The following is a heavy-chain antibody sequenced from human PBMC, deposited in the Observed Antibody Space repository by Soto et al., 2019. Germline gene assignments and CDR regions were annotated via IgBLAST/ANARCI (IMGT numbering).Heavy chain of an antibody. V-gene: IGHV4-4*02. Sequence: SETLSLTCNVSGDSISSSHWWTWARQAPGMGLEWIGEVFHTGPTNYNPSLKSRVTISMDKSKNLFSLKITSVTAADTAVYYCARAPNYYYYMDVWGKGSTVTVSS. J-gene: IGHJ6*03. CDR1: GDSISSSHW. CDR2: VFHTGPT. CDR3: ARAPNYYYYMDV.